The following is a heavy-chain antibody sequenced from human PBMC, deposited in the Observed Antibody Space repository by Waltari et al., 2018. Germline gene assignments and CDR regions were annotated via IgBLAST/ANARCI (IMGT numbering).Heavy chain of an antibody. V-gene: IGHV4-38-2*01. Sequence: QVQLQESGPGLVKPSETLSLTCAVSGYSISRRYYWGWLRQPPGKGLEWIGSIYHSGSTYYNPSLKSRVTISVDTSKNQFSLKLSSVTAADTAVYYCARYLGIHRYFDYWGQGTLVTVSS. CDR1: GYSISRRYY. D-gene: IGHD3-16*01. CDR3: ARYLGIHRYFDY. J-gene: IGHJ4*02. CDR2: IYHSGST.